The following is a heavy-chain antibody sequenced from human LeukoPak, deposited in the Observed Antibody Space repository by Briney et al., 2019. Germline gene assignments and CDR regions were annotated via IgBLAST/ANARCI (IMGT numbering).Heavy chain of an antibody. CDR3: ARGAGTIFGEYYYYMDV. D-gene: IGHD3-3*01. CDR2: ISSSGSYI. CDR1: GVTFSDSA. Sequence: GGSLRLSCAASGVTFSDSAMTWVRQVPVKGLEWVSSISSSGSYIYYADSVKGRFTISRDNAKNSLYLQMNSLRADDTAVYHCARGAGTIFGEYYYYMDVWGKGTAVTVSS. V-gene: IGHV3-21*01. J-gene: IGHJ6*03.